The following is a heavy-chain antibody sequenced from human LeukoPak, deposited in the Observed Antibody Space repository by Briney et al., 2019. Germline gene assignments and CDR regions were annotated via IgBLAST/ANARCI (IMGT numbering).Heavy chain of an antibody. J-gene: IGHJ1*01. V-gene: IGHV1-2*02. D-gene: IGHD3-3*01. CDR2: INPNSGGT. CDR3: ARVPIFGVVMKH. Sequence: ASVKVSCKASGYTFTGYYMHWVRQAPGQRLEWMRWINPNSGGTNYAQKIQGRVKMTRNTSISTAYMELSRLRSDDTAVYYCARVPIFGVVMKHWGQGTLVTVSS. CDR1: GYTFTGYY.